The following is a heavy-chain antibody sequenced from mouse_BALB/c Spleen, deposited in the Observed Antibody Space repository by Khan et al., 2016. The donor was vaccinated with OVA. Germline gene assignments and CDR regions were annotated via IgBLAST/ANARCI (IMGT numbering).Heavy chain of an antibody. J-gene: IGHJ1*01. CDR3: ARSGADYRYDGYFDV. CDR1: GYTFTSYT. CDR2: INPSSGYT. V-gene: IGHV1-4*01. D-gene: IGHD2-14*01. Sequence: QVQLQQSGAELARPGASVKMSCKASGYTFTSYTMHWVKQRPGQGLEWIGFINPSSGYTNYNQKFKDKATLTADKSSSTAYMQLSSLTSEDSAVYYCARSGADYRYDGYFDVWGAGTTVTVSS.